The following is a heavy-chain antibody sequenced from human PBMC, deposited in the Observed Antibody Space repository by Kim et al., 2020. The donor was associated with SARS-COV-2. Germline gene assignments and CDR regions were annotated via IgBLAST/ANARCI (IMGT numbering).Heavy chain of an antibody. Sequence: ASVKVFCKTSGYTFTSYAMHWVRHAPGQRLEWMGWLNAGNGNTKYSQTFQGRVTITRDTSASTAYMELSRLRSEDTAVYYCASYGDSADYYGMDVWGQGTTVTVSS. CDR3: ASYGDSADYYGMDV. V-gene: IGHV1-3*01. CDR1: GYTFTSYA. CDR2: LNAGNGNT. D-gene: IGHD4-17*01. J-gene: IGHJ6*02.